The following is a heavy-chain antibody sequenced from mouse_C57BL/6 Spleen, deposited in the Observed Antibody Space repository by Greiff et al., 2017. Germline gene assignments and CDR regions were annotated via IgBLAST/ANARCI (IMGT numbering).Heavy chain of an antibody. V-gene: IGHV1-53*01. CDR3: ARRDSSGYVYFDY. J-gene: IGHJ2*01. D-gene: IGHD3-2*02. CDR1: GYTFTSYW. CDR2: INPSNGGT. Sequence: VQLQQSGTELVKPGASVKLSCKASGYTFTSYWMHWVKQRPGQGLEWIGNINPSNGGTNYNEKFKSKATLTVDKSSSTAYMQLSSLTSEDSAVYYCARRDSSGYVYFDYWGQGTTLTVSS.